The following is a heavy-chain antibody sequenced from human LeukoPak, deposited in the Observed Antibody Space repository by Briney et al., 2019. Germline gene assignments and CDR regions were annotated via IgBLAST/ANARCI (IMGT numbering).Heavy chain of an antibody. CDR2: IWYDGSNK. D-gene: IGHD6-13*01. Sequence: PGGSLRLSCAASGFTFSSYGMHWVRQAPGKGLEWVAVIWYDGSNKYCADSVKGRFTISRDNSKNTLYLQMNSLRAEDTAVYYCARDRGSSWYYYYYGMDVWGQGTTVTVSS. V-gene: IGHV3-33*01. CDR3: ARDRGSSWYYYYYGMDV. J-gene: IGHJ6*02. CDR1: GFTFSSYG.